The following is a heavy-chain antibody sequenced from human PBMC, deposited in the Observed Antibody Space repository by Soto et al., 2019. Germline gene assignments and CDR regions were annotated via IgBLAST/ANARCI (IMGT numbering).Heavy chain of an antibody. V-gene: IGHV1-3*01. CDR3: ARGEGYCSGGRCYSWFDP. CDR1: GYTFTKYA. CDR2: INAGNGNT. Sequence: ASVKVSCKASGYTFTKYAIHWVRQAPGQRLEWMGWINAGNGNTKYYRVTITRGTSASTAYMELSSLRFEDTAVYYCARGEGYCSGGRCYSWFDPWGQGTLVTVSS. D-gene: IGHD2-15*01. J-gene: IGHJ5*02.